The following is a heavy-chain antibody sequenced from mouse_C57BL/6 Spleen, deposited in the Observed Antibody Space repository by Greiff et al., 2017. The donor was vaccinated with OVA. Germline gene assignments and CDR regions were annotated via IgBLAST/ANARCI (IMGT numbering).Heavy chain of an antibody. CDR2: IYPGDGDT. V-gene: IGHV1-82*01. CDR3: ARGEPSYWYFDV. Sequence: QVQLQQSGPELVKPGASVKISCKASGYAFSSSWMNWVKQRPGKGLEWIGRIYPGDGDTNYNGKFKGKATLTADKSSSTAYMQLSSLTSEDSAVYFCARGEPSYWYFDVWGTGTTVTVSS. CDR1: GYAFSSSW. J-gene: IGHJ1*03.